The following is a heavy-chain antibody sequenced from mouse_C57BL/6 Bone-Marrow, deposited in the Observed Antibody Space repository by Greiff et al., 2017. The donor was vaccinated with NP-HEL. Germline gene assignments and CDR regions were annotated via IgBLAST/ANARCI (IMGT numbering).Heavy chain of an antibody. CDR1: GYTFTSYW. CDR2: IHPNSGST. Sequence: QVQLQQPGAELVKPGASVKLSCKASGYTFTSYWMHWVKQRPGQGLEWIGMIHPNSGSTNYNEKFKSKATLTVDKSSSTAYMHLSSLTSEDSAVYYCARYYSIYWYFDVWGTGTTVTVSS. D-gene: IGHD2-5*01. CDR3: ARYYSIYWYFDV. J-gene: IGHJ1*03. V-gene: IGHV1-64*01.